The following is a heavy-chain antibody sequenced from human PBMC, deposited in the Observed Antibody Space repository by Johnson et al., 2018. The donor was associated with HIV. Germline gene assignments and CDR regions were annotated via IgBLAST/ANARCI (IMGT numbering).Heavy chain of an antibody. CDR3: ATDIVVVLAVTGTGAAFDI. J-gene: IGHJ3*02. CDR2: ISYDGSNK. Sequence: HVQLVESGGGAVPPRRSLRLSYTASRFTLSTYGMHWVRQAPGKGLEWVAVISYDGSNKYYADSVKARFTISRDNSNNTLYLQMNSLRAEDTAVYYCATDIVVVLAVTGTGAAFDIWGQGTMVTVSS. V-gene: IGHV3-30*03. CDR1: RFTLSTYG. D-gene: IGHD2-15*01.